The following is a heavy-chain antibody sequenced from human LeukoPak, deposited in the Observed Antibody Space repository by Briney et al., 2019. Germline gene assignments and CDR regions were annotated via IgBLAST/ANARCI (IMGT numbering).Heavy chain of an antibody. D-gene: IGHD4-23*01. J-gene: IGHJ5*02. CDR2: IYYTGVT. V-gene: IGHV4-39*07. CDR1: GGYIITSGHY. Sequence: SSETLSLTCTVSGGYIITSGHYWGWIRQPPGKGLEWIGSIYYTGVTSTNPFFRSRMSISVDTSKNQFSLNLTSVTAADAAVYYCARERSSSGGHSWFDLWGQGTLVTVYS. CDR3: ARERSSSGGHSWFDL.